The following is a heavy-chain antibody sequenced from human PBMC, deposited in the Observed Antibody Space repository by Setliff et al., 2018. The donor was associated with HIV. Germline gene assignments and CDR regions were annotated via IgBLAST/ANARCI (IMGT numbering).Heavy chain of an antibody. CDR1: GGSISSSNYY. J-gene: IGHJ5*02. CDR2: IYYSGST. CDR3: ARVITMVWTTFDP. V-gene: IGHV4-39*07. D-gene: IGHD3-10*01. Sequence: SETLSLTCTVSGGSISSSNYYWGWIRQPPGKGLEWIGYIYYSGSTYYNPSLKSRVTISLDKSENHFSLELRSVTAADTAVYYCARVITMVWTTFDPWGQGTLVTVSS.